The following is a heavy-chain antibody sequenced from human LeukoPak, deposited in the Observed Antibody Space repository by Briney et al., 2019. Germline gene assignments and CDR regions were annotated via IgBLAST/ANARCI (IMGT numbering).Heavy chain of an antibody. V-gene: IGHV3-21*01. Sequence: GGSLRLSCAASGFTFSSYSMNWVRQAPGKGLEWVSSISSSSSYIYYADSVKGRFTISRDNAKNSLYLQMNSLRAEDTAVYYCARQGSGYSSSSAIDYWGQGTLVTVSS. D-gene: IGHD6-13*01. CDR3: ARQGSGYSSSSAIDY. CDR1: GFTFSSYS. J-gene: IGHJ4*02. CDR2: ISSSSSYI.